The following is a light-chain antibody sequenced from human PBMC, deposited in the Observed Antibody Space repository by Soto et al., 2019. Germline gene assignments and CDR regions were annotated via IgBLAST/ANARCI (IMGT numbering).Light chain of an antibody. CDR3: QQYNNWPQA. CDR2: GAS. J-gene: IGKJ2*01. Sequence: EIVMTQSPATLSVSPGERATLSCRASQSVSSNLAWYQQKPGQAPRLLIYGASTRATGIPARFSGSGSGTDFTLTISSLQSEDFAFYYCQQYNNWPQAFGQRTKLEIK. V-gene: IGKV3-15*01. CDR1: QSVSSN.